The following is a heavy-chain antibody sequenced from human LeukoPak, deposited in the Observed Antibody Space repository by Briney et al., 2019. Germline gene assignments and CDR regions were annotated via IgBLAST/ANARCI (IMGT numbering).Heavy chain of an antibody. CDR3: ARGGARGWYYFDY. J-gene: IGHJ4*02. D-gene: IGHD6-19*01. CDR1: GGSISSYY. Sequence: SETLSLTCTVSGGSISSYYWGWIRQPPGKGLEWIGYIYYSGSTNYNPSLKSRVTILVDTSKNQFSLKLSSVTAADTAVYYCARGGARGWYYFDYWGQGTLVTVSS. V-gene: IGHV4-59*01. CDR2: IYYSGST.